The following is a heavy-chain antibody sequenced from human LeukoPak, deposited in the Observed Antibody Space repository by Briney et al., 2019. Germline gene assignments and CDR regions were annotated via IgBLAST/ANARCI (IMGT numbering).Heavy chain of an antibody. Sequence: ASVKVTCKASGYTFTSYYMHWVRQAPGQGLEWMGIINPSGGSTGYAQKFQGRVTMTRDTSTSTVYMELSSLRSEDTAVYYCARAPYSSGWHFSLNYYYYGMDVWGQGTTVTVSS. CDR2: INPSGGST. CDR1: GYTFTSYY. CDR3: ARAPYSSGWHFSLNYYYYGMDV. J-gene: IGHJ6*02. D-gene: IGHD6-19*01. V-gene: IGHV1-46*01.